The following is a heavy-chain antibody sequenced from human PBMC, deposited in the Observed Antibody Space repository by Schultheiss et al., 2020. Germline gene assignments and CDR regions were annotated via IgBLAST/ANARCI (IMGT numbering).Heavy chain of an antibody. V-gene: IGHV4-59*12. Sequence: SATLSLTCTVSGGSISSYYWSWIRQPAGKGLEWIGYIYYSESTNYNPSLKSRVTMSVDTSKNQFSLKLSSVTAADTAVHYCARDGSAMDVWGQGTTVTVSS. J-gene: IGHJ6*02. CDR3: ARDGSAMDV. CDR2: IYYSEST. CDR1: GGSISSYY.